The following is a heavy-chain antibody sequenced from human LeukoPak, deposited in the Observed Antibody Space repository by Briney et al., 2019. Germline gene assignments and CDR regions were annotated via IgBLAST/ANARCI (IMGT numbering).Heavy chain of an antibody. CDR2: IWYDGSNK. CDR3: ARDAYSGSYLDY. J-gene: IGHJ4*02. D-gene: IGHD1-26*01. V-gene: IGHV3-33*01. Sequence: GGSLRLSCAASGFTFSSYGMHWVRQAPGKGLEWVAVIWYDGSNKYYADSVKGRFTISRDNSKNTLYLQMNSLRAEDTAVYYCARDAYSGSYLDYWGQGTLVTVSS. CDR1: GFTFSSYG.